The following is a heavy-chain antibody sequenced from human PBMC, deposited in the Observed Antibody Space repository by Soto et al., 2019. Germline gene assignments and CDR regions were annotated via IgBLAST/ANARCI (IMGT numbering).Heavy chain of an antibody. V-gene: IGHV1-8*01. J-gene: IGHJ5*02. CDR1: GYTFTSYD. CDR3: ARTVLRFLEWTRTVRPPNWFDP. Sequence: QVQLVQSGAEVKKPGASVKVSCKASGYTFTSYDINWVRQATGQGLEWMGWMNPNSGNTGYAQKFQGSVTMTRNTSISTTYMELSSLRSEDTAVYYCARTVLRFLEWTRTVRPPNWFDPWGQGTLVTVSS. CDR2: MNPNSGNT. D-gene: IGHD3-3*01.